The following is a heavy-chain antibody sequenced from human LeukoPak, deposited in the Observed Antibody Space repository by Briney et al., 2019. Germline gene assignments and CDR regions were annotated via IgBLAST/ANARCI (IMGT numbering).Heavy chain of an antibody. CDR1: GYTFTGYY. J-gene: IGHJ3*01. D-gene: IGHD5-18*01. CDR3: ARVYSYSLDNDAFDL. CDR2: INPNSGGT. V-gene: IGHV1-2*02. Sequence: ASVKVSCRASGYTFTGYYMHWVRQAPGQGLEWMGWINPNSGGTNYAQKFQGRVTMARDMSTTTVYMEVSSLRSDDTAVYYCARVYSYSLDNDAFDLWGQGTMVTVSS.